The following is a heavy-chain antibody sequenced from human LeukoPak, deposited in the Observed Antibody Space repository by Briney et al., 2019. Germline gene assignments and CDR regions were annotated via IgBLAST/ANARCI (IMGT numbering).Heavy chain of an antibody. Sequence: GGSLRPSCAASGFTFSSYAMSWVRQAPGKGLEWVSAISGSGGSTYYADSVKGRFTISRDNSKNTLYLQMNSPRAEDTAVYYCAKDLGSIQLWLLGSIDYWGQGTLVTVSS. CDR3: AKDLGSIQLWLLGSIDY. CDR1: GFTFSSYA. V-gene: IGHV3-23*01. D-gene: IGHD5-18*01. CDR2: ISGSGGST. J-gene: IGHJ4*02.